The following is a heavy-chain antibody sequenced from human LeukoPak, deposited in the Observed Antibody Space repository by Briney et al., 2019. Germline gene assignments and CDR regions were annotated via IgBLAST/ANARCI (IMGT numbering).Heavy chain of an antibody. J-gene: IGHJ4*02. V-gene: IGHV3-23*01. Sequence: GGSLRLSCAASGFTFSTYAMNWVRQAPGKGLEWVSSISGSGDDTYYADSVKGRFTISRDNSKNTLYLQMNSLRAEDTAVYYRAKDPKARPGDYWGQGTLVTVSS. CDR2: ISGSGDDT. CDR3: AKDPKARPGDY. CDR1: GFTFSTYA. D-gene: IGHD6-6*01.